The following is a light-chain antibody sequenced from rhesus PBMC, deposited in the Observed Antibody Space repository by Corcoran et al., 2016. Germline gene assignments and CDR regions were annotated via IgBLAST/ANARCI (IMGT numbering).Light chain of an antibody. J-gene: IGKJ1*01. Sequence: DVVVTQTPLSLPVTPGEPASISCRSSQSLLHTDGYTYLDWYLQKPGQSPQLLIHGGSNRATGAPDRFSGSGSGTDFTLKISKVEAEDVGVYYCLHHKVLPRTFGQGTKVEIK. CDR1: QSLLHTDGYTY. V-gene: IGKV2-61*01. CDR3: LHHKVLPRT. CDR2: GGS.